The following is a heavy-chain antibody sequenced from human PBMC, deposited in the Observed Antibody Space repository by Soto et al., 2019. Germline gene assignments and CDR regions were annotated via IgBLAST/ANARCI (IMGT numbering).Heavy chain of an antibody. D-gene: IGHD2-15*01. CDR2: INSDGSST. CDR1: GFTFCSYW. J-gene: IGHJ4*02. Sequence: GGSLRLSCTASGFTFCSYWMHWVRQAPGKGLVWVSRINSDGSSTSYADSVKGRFTISRDNAKNTLYLQMNSLRAEDTAVYYCVRTSLVVAAATREDYWGQGTLVTVSS. CDR3: VRTSLVVAAATREDY. V-gene: IGHV3-74*01.